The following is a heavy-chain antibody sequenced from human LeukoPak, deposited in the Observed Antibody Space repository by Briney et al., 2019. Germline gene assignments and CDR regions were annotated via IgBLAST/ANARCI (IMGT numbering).Heavy chain of an antibody. Sequence: GGSLRLSCAASGSTFSTYGMTWVRQAPGKGLEWVSTITASGGSTYYADSVKGRFTISRDNSKNTLYLQMSSLRADDTAVYYCAKNIGDYGDYWGQGTLVTVSS. D-gene: IGHD2/OR15-2a*01. CDR3: AKNIGDYGDY. CDR1: GSTFSTYG. V-gene: IGHV3-23*01. CDR2: ITASGGST. J-gene: IGHJ4*02.